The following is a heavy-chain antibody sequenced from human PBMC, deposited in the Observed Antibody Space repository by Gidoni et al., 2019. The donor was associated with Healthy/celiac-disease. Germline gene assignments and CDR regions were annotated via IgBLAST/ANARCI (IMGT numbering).Heavy chain of an antibody. CDR1: GGSISSSSYY. CDR3: ARLFLAARNTIFDA. CDR2: IYYSGST. V-gene: IGHV4-39*01. Sequence: QLQLQESGPGLVKPSETLSLTCTVHGGSISSSSYYWGWIRQPRGKGLEWIGSIYYSGSTYYNPSLKSRVTISVDTSKNQFSLKLSSVTAADTAVYYGARLFLAARNTIFDAWGQGTLVTVSS. J-gene: IGHJ4*02. D-gene: IGHD3-3*01.